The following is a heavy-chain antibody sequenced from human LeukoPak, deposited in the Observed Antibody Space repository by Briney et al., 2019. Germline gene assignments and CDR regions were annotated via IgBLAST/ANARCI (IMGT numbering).Heavy chain of an antibody. CDR2: IYSDGST. V-gene: IGHV3-53*01. Sequence: GGSLRLSCAASGFTVSSNYMSWVRQAPGKGLEWVSVIYSDGSTYYADSVKGRFTISRDNSKNTLYLQMNSLRAEDTAVYYCARESSPYCSGGSCYFWGQGTLVTVSS. J-gene: IGHJ4*02. CDR3: ARESSPYCSGGSCYF. D-gene: IGHD2-15*01. CDR1: GFTVSSNY.